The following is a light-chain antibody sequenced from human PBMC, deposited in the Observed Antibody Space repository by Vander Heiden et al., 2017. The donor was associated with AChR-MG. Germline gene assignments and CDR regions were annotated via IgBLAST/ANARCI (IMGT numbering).Light chain of an antibody. CDR3: FSTYGANNHHGI. Sequence: SYELTQPPSLPVSPGQTATITCSGAALAKKNTSRYQQKSGRAPVLVIIVDNKRPSGIFARFSGSTSGTMATSTITGAQVDDEGDYYCFSTYGANNHHGIFGGGTKLTVL. J-gene: IGLJ2*01. V-gene: IGLV3-10*01. CDR2: VDN. CDR1: ALAKKN.